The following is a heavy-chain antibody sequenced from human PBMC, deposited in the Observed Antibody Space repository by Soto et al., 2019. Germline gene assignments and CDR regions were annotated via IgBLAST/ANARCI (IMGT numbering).Heavy chain of an antibody. CDR3: SCSVPVPAAMGY. Sequence: GASVKVSCKASGYTFTSYAMHWVRHAPGQRLELMGWINAGNGNTKYSQKFQGRVTITRDTSASTAYMELSSLRSQDTAVFYCSCSVPVPAAMGYCGQGTPVTVS. CDR2: INAGNGNT. V-gene: IGHV1-3*01. D-gene: IGHD2-2*01. CDR1: GYTFTSYA. J-gene: IGHJ4*02.